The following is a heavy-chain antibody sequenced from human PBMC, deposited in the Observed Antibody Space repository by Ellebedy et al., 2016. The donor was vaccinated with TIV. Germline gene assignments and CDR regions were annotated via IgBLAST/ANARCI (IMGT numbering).Heavy chain of an antibody. D-gene: IGHD6-19*01. V-gene: IGHV3-48*01. J-gene: IGHJ4*02. Sequence: GGSLRLSXAASGFTFSSYSMNWVRQAPGKGLEWVSYISSSSSTIYYADSVKGRFTISRDNAKNSLYLQMNSLRAEDTAVYYCARDRYSSGWYGGNFDYWGQGTLVTVSS. CDR3: ARDRYSSGWYGGNFDY. CDR2: ISSSSSTI. CDR1: GFTFSSYS.